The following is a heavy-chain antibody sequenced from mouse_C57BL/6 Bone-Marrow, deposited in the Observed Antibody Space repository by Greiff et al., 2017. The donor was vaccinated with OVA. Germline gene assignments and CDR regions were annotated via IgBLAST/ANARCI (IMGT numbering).Heavy chain of an antibody. CDR3: AREMLWLGRPFAY. CDR1: GYTFTSYW. J-gene: IGHJ3*01. V-gene: IGHV1-64*01. Sequence: VQLQQPGAELVKPGASVKLSCKASGYTFTSYWMHWVKQRPGQGLEWIGMIHPNSGSTNYNEKFKSKATLTVAKSSSTAYMQLSSLTSEDSAVYYCAREMLWLGRPFAYWGQGTLVTVAA. CDR2: IHPNSGST. D-gene: IGHD4-1*01.